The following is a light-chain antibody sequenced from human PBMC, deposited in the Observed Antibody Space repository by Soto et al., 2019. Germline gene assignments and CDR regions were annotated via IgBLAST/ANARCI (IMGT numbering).Light chain of an antibody. CDR1: SSNIGSNT. CDR3: ASWDDSLNGWV. J-gene: IGLJ3*02. Sequence: QSALTQPPSASGTPGQSVTISCSGSSSNIGSNTVNWYQHLPGTAPKLLIYSNNQRPSGVPDRFSGSKSGASVSLAISRLQSEDEADYYCASWDDSLNGWVFGGGTKLTVL. CDR2: SNN. V-gene: IGLV1-44*01.